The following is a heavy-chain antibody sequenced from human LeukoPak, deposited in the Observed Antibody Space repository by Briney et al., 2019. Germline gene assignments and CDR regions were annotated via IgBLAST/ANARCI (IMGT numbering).Heavy chain of an antibody. CDR1: GYTFTGYY. V-gene: IGHV1-2*02. J-gene: IGHJ4*02. Sequence: GASVKVSCKASGYTFTGYYMHWVRQAPGQGLEWMGWINPNSGGTNYAEKFQGRVIMTRDTSISTAYMDLSRLRSDDTAVYYCAREGDCSSGSCQLDYWGQGTLVTVSS. D-gene: IGHD2-15*01. CDR2: INPNSGGT. CDR3: AREGDCSSGSCQLDY.